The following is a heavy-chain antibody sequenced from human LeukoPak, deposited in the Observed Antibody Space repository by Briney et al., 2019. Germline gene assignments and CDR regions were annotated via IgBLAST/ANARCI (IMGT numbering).Heavy chain of an antibody. CDR1: GFTFSDYD. CDR2: IGTAGDT. V-gene: IGHV3-13*01. D-gene: IGHD3-3*01. CDR3: ARVAKERVGVVYYFDY. J-gene: IGHJ4*02. Sequence: GGSLRLFCAASGFTFSDYDMHWVRQATGKGLEWVSAIGTAGDTYYTGSVKGRFTISRENAKNSLYLQMNSLRAGDTAVYYCARVAKERVGVVYYFDYWGQGTLVTVSS.